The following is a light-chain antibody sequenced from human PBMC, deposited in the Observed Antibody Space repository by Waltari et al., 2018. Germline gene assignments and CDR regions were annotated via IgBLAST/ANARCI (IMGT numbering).Light chain of an antibody. CDR3: ASWDDSLNGHWV. V-gene: IGLV1-44*01. Sequence: QSVLTQPPSASGTPGQRVTISCSGSASNIGGNLVNWYQQFPGKAPKLLIYRSDLRPQGVPDRFSGSKSGTSASLAISGLQSEDEADYFCASWDDSLNGHWVFGGGTKVTVL. J-gene: IGLJ3*02. CDR2: RSD. CDR1: ASNIGGNL.